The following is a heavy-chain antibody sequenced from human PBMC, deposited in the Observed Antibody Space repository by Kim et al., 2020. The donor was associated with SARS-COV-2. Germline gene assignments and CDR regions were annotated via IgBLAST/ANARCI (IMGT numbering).Heavy chain of an antibody. CDR3: AREWQGWFDP. CDR2: IYYSGST. J-gene: IGHJ5*02. CDR1: GGSISSGGYY. Sequence: SETLSLTCTVSGGSISSGGYYWSWIRQHPGKGLECIGYIYYSGSTYYNPSLKSRVTISVDTSKNQFSLKLSSVTAANTAVYYCAREWQGWFDPWGQGTLVTVSS. V-gene: IGHV4-31*03.